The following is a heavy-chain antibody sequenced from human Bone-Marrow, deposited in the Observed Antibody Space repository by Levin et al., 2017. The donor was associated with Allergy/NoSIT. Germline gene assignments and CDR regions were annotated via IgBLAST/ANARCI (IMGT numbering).Heavy chain of an antibody. V-gene: IGHV3-30*18. CDR1: GFTFSSYG. Sequence: GGSLRLSCAASGFTFSSYGMHWVRQAPGKGLEWVAVISYDGSNKYYADSVKGRFTISRDNSKNTLYLQMNSLRAEDTAVYYCAKDGFGDYGDVWGKGTTITVSS. J-gene: IGHJ6*04. CDR3: AKDGFGDYGDV. CDR2: ISYDGSNK. D-gene: IGHD4-17*01.